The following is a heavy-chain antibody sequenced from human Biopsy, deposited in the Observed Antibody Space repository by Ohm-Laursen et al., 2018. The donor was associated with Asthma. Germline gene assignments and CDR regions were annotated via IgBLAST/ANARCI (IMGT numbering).Heavy chain of an antibody. Sequence: PGTLSLTCTVYGGYLTGHYWNWIRQPPGKGLEWIGEIDQSGYTNYNPSLKSRVTISTDTSKNKFHLNLNSVTAADTAVYFCARAAITGIRGWFDPWGQGTQVTVSS. CDR3: ARAAITGIRGWFDP. V-gene: IGHV4-34*01. CDR2: IDQSGYT. CDR1: GGYLTGHY. D-gene: IGHD1-20*01. J-gene: IGHJ5*02.